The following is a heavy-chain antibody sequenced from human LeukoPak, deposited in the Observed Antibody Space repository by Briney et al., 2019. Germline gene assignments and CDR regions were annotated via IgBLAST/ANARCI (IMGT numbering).Heavy chain of an antibody. D-gene: IGHD3-10*01. Sequence: SETLSLTCTVSGGSISSYYWSWIRQPPGKGLEWIGYIYYSGSTNYNPSLKSRVTISVDTSKNQFSLKLSSVTAADTAVYYCARDLGTTMVRDWGQGTLVTVSS. J-gene: IGHJ4*02. V-gene: IGHV4-59*01. CDR3: ARDLGTTMVRD. CDR2: IYYSGST. CDR1: GGSISSYY.